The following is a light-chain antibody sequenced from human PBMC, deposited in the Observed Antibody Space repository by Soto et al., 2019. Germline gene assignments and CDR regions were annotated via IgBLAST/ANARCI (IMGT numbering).Light chain of an antibody. CDR1: RSNIGSNS. V-gene: IGLV1-44*01. CDR3: AVWDDGLDAWM. Sequence: QSVLTQSPSASGTPGQRVTMSCSGSRSNIGSNSVSWYQQLPGTVPKLLIYGSNVRPLGVPDRFSGSKSGTSASLAISRLQSEDEAHYYCAVWDDGLDAWMFGGGTKVTVL. CDR2: GSN. J-gene: IGLJ3*02.